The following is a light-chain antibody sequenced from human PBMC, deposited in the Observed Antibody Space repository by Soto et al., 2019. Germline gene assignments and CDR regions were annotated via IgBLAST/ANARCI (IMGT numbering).Light chain of an antibody. CDR1: QSVTSN. V-gene: IGKV3-15*01. Sequence: EIAMTQSPATLSVSPGERATLSCRASQSVTSNLAWYQQKPGQAPRLLIYGASTRATGIPARFSGSGSGTDFTLTISSLEPEDFAVYYCQQRSNWPPLTFGQGTRLEIK. CDR2: GAS. CDR3: QQRSNWPPLT. J-gene: IGKJ5*01.